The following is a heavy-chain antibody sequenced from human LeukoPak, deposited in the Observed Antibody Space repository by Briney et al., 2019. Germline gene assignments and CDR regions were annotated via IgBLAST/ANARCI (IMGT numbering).Heavy chain of an antibody. V-gene: IGHV3-23*01. J-gene: IGHJ5*02. Sequence: PGGSLRLSCAASGFTFSSYAMSWLRQAPGKGLEWVSSISGSGGSTYYADSVKGRFTISRDNSKNTLYLQMNSLRAEDTAVYYCAKGTRIAATGTNNWFDPWGQGTLVTVSS. CDR1: GFTFSSYA. CDR3: AKGTRIAATGTNNWFDP. D-gene: IGHD6-13*01. CDR2: ISGSGGST.